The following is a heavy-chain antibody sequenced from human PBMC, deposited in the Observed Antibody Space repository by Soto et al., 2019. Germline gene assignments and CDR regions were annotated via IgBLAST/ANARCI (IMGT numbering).Heavy chain of an antibody. J-gene: IGHJ5*02. Sequence: PSETLSLTCSVSGASISRGGNYWGWIRQPPGKGLEWIGYMYYDGSTYYNPSLQSRITISSDTSTNQFSLKVRSVTATDTAIYYCARTKVGHSAPSDLWGQGTLVTVS. V-gene: IGHV4-31*03. CDR2: MYYDGST. D-gene: IGHD1-26*01. CDR1: GASISRGGNY. CDR3: ARTKVGHSAPSDL.